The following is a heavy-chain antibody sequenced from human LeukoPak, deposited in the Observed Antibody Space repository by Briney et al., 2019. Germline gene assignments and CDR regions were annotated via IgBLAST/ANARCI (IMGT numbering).Heavy chain of an antibody. CDR3: AKGRGYCTGGSCYSDY. D-gene: IGHD2-15*01. CDR1: GFTFSNYA. CDR2: ISGSDGST. Sequence: GGSLRLSCTASGFTFSNYAMSWVRQAPGKGLEWVSTISGSDGSTYYADSVKGRFTISRDNSKNTLYLQMNSLGVEDTPIYYCAKGRGYCTGGSCYSDYWGQGTLVTVSS. V-gene: IGHV3-23*01. J-gene: IGHJ4*02.